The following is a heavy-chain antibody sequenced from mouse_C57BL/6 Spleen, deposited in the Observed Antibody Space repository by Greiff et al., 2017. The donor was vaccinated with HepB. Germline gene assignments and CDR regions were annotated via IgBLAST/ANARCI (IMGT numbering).Heavy chain of an antibody. CDR3: VRHAYYYGSSQYFDV. J-gene: IGHJ1*03. CDR2: IRSKSNNYAT. V-gene: IGHV10-1*01. CDR1: GFSFNTYA. Sequence: EVQGVESGGGLVQPKGSLKLSCAASGFSFNTYAMNWVRQAPGKGLEWVARIRSKSNNYATYYADSVKDRFTISRDDSESMLYLQMNNLKTEDTAMYYCVRHAYYYGSSQYFDVWGTGTTVTVSS. D-gene: IGHD1-1*01.